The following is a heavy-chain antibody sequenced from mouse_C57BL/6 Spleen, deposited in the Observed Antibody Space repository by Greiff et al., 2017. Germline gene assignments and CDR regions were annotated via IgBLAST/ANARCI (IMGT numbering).Heavy chain of an antibody. CDR2: INPNNGGT. D-gene: IGHD2-2*01. Sequence: VQLQQSGPELVKPGASVKMSCKASGYTFTDYNMHWVKQSHGKSLEWIGYINPNNGGTSYNQKFKGKATLTVNKSSSTAYMELRSLTSEDSAVYYCAREVTTGPYAMDYWGQGTSVTVSS. V-gene: IGHV1-22*01. J-gene: IGHJ4*01. CDR3: AREVTTGPYAMDY. CDR1: GYTFTDYN.